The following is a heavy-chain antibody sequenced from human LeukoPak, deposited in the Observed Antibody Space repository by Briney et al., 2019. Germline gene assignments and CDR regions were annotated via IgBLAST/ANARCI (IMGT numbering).Heavy chain of an antibody. Sequence: ASVKVSCKASGYTFTSYDINWVRQATGQGLEWMGWMNPNSGNTGYAQKFQGRVTMTRNTSISTAYMELSSLRSEDTAVYYCARLRGYSYGYQENAFDIWGQGTMVTVSS. CDR1: GYTFTSYD. CDR2: MNPNSGNT. V-gene: IGHV1-8*01. D-gene: IGHD5-18*01. CDR3: ARLRGYSYGYQENAFDI. J-gene: IGHJ3*02.